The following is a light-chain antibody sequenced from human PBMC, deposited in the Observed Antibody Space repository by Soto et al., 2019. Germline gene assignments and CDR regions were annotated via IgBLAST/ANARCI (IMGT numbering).Light chain of an antibody. CDR3: QQYGSSGT. J-gene: IGKJ1*01. Sequence: EIVLTQSPGTLSLSPGERATLSCRASQSASNNYLAWYQQKPGQAPRLLIYGASNRATGIPDRFSGSGSGTDSTLTISRLEPEDFAVYYCQQYGSSGTFGQGTKVDI. V-gene: IGKV3-20*01. CDR1: QSASNNY. CDR2: GAS.